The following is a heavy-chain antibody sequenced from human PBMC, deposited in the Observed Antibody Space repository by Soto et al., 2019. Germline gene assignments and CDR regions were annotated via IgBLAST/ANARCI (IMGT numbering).Heavy chain of an antibody. J-gene: IGHJ6*02. D-gene: IGHD3-10*01. Sequence: SETLSLPCTPSGGSITSSYWSWIRRPPGKGLEWIAYIYDTGISGYTPSTSYNPSLKSRVTMSVDTSKSQCSLKLTSVTAADTAVYYCARGEDAFFYYTLDGWGQGITVTVSS. CDR3: ARGEDAFFYYTLDG. V-gene: IGHV4-59*01. CDR1: GGSITSSY. CDR2: IYDTGISGYTPST.